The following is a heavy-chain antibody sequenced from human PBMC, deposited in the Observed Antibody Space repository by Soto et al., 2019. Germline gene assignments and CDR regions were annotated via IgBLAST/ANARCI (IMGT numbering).Heavy chain of an antibody. V-gene: IGHV4-61*01. CDR3: ARGYYGSGSGGHYFDY. D-gene: IGHD3-10*01. CDR1: GGSVSSGSHY. CDR2: IYYSGST. Sequence: QVQLQESGPGLVKPSETLSLTCTVSGGSVSSGSHYWSWIRQPPGKGLEWIGYIYYSGSTNYNPSLKSRVIISVDTSKNQFSLKLSSVTAADTAVYYCARGYYGSGSGGHYFDYWGQGTLVTVSS. J-gene: IGHJ4*02.